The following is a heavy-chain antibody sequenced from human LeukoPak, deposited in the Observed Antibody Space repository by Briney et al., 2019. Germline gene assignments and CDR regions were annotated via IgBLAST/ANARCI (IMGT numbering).Heavy chain of an antibody. V-gene: IGHV4-59*01. CDR2: INHSGST. D-gene: IGHD6-19*01. CDR3: AGGQKWLSFDS. J-gene: IGHJ4*02. CDR1: GGSISSYY. Sequence: PSETLSLTCTVSGGSISSYYWTWIRQPPGKGLEWIGYINHSGSTNYNPSLRSRVTISIDTSKRQFSLKLTSVTAADTAIYYCAGGQKWLSFDSWGQGTLLTVSS.